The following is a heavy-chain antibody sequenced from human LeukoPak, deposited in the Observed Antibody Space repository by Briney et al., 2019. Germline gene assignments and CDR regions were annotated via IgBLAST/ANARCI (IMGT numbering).Heavy chain of an antibody. V-gene: IGHV4-39*01. D-gene: IGHD3-22*01. CDR1: GGSISSSSYY. CDR3: ASPSSYDSSHDAFDI. J-gene: IGHJ3*02. Sequence: PSETLSLTCTVSGGSISSSSYYWGWIRQPPGKGLEWIGSIYYSGSTYYNPSLKSRVTISVDTSKNQFSLKLSSVTAADTAVYCCASPSSYDSSHDAFDIWGQGTMVIVSS. CDR2: IYYSGST.